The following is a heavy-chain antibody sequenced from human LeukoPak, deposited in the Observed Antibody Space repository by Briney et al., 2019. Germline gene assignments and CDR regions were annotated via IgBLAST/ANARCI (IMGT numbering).Heavy chain of an antibody. D-gene: IGHD3-10*01. V-gene: IGHV1-18*01. Sequence: ASVKVSCKPSGYTFTSYGISWVRQAPGQGLEWMGWISAYNGNTNYAQKLQGRVTMTTDTSTSTAYMELRSLRSDDTAVYYCARDLEVRGVIPNVYGMDVWGQGTTVTVSS. CDR1: GYTFTSYG. CDR2: ISAYNGNT. CDR3: ARDLEVRGVIPNVYGMDV. J-gene: IGHJ6*02.